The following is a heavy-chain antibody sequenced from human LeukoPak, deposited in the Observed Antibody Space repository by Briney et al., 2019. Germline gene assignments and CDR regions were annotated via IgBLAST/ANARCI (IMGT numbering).Heavy chain of an antibody. J-gene: IGHJ4*02. V-gene: IGHV3-21*01. CDR3: ARDPDYGDYLYFDY. D-gene: IGHD4-17*01. CDR2: ISSSSSYI. CDR1: GFTFSSYS. Sequence: GGSLRLSCAASGFTFSSYSMNWVRQAPGKGLEWVSSISSSSSYIYYADSVKGRFTISRDNAKNSLYLQMNSLRAEDTAVYYCARDPDYGDYLYFDYWGQGTLVTVSS.